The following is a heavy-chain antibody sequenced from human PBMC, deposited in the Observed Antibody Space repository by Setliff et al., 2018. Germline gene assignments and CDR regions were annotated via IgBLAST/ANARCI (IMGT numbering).Heavy chain of an antibody. J-gene: IGHJ6*03. CDR3: AKGGSSVVRFLEWSHKDYYYMDV. CDR2: IRPNGGGT. CDR1: GYTFTAYY. Sequence: GASVKVSCKASGYTFTAYYMHWVRQAPGQGLEWMGWIRPNGGGTHYAQKFQGRVTMTRDTANSTVYMELSRLRHDDTAIYYCAKGGSSVVRFLEWSHKDYYYMDVWGKGTTVTVSS. V-gene: IGHV1-2*02. D-gene: IGHD3-3*01.